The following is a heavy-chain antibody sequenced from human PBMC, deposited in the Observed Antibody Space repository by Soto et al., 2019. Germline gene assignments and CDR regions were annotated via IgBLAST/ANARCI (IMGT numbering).Heavy chain of an antibody. CDR2: IFFGGST. Sequence: PSETLSLTCSVSGASISSYYYTWIRQPPGKGLEWIGYIFFGGSTYYNPSLQSRVTISVDTSRNQFSLKLTSVTAADTAVYYCARTFNRGYSYGYVYWGQGTLVTVSS. J-gene: IGHJ4*02. D-gene: IGHD5-18*01. CDR3: ARTFNRGYSYGYVY. CDR1: GASISSYY. V-gene: IGHV4-59*04.